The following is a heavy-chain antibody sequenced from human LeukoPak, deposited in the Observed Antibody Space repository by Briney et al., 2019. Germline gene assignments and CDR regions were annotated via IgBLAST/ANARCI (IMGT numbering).Heavy chain of an antibody. CDR1: GGSISSSSYY. D-gene: IGHD6-19*01. CDR3: ARRSSSGWSDYFDY. Sequence: SETLSLTCTVSGGSISSSSYYWGWIRQPPGKGLEWIGSIYYSGSTYYNPSLKSRVTISVDTSKNQFSLKLSSATAADTAVYYCARRSSSGWSDYFDYWGQGTLVTVSS. V-gene: IGHV4-39*07. CDR2: IYYSGST. J-gene: IGHJ4*02.